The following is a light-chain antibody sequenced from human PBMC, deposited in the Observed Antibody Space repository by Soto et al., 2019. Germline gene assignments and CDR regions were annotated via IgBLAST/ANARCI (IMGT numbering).Light chain of an antibody. CDR2: DAS. Sequence: KVMTQSPANLYVSPGEVATLSCRASQSVSSKLAWYQQKPGQAPRLLIYDASSRATGVPDRFSGSGSGTDFTLTISRLEPEDFAVYYCQQYGSSSWTFGQGTKVDIK. CDR1: QSVSSK. CDR3: QQYGSSSWT. V-gene: IGKV3-20*01. J-gene: IGKJ1*01.